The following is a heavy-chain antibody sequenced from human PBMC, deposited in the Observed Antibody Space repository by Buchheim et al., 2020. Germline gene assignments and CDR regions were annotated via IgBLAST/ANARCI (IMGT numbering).Heavy chain of an antibody. CDR3: AREHTYYYGSGRPGHFDY. CDR2: INPSGGST. J-gene: IGHJ4*02. Sequence: QVQLVQSGAEVKKPGASVKGSCKASGYTFTSYYMHWVRQAPGQGLEWMGIINPSGGSTSYAQKFQGRVTMTRDTSTSTVYMELSSLRSEDTAVYYCAREHTYYYGSGRPGHFDYWGQGTL. V-gene: IGHV1-46*03. D-gene: IGHD3-10*01. CDR1: GYTFTSYY.